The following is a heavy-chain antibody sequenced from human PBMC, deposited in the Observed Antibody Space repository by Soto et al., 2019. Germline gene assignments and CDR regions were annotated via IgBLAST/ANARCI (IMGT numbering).Heavy chain of an antibody. CDR1: GFTFSDYY. Sequence: QVQLVESGGNLVKPGGSLRLSCAGSGFTFSDYYMSWIRQAPGKGLEWVSYISSSGNIISYSASVKGRFNISRDNAKNSLYLQMNILITEHTAFYYFAIDLVYYASDGYFDSWGQGTLFTFSS. CDR2: ISSSGNII. J-gene: IGHJ4*02. CDR3: AIDLVYYASDGYFDS. D-gene: IGHD3-22*01. V-gene: IGHV3-11*01.